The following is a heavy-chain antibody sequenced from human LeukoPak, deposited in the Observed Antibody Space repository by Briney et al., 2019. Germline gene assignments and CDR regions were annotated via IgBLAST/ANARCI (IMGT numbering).Heavy chain of an antibody. CDR1: GFTFSTYS. CDR3: ARVITAAAFDP. D-gene: IGHD6-13*01. CDR2: ISSSSSTI. Sequence: GGSLRLSCAASGFTFSTYSMNWVRQAPGKGLEWVSYISSSSSTIFYADSVKGRFTVSRDNAKRSLYLQMNSLRAEDTAVYYCARVITAAAFDPWGQGTLVTVSS. J-gene: IGHJ5*02. V-gene: IGHV3-48*01.